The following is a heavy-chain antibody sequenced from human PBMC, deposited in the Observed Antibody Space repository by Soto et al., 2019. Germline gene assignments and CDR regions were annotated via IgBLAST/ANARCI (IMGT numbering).Heavy chain of an antibody. V-gene: IGHV1-18*01. D-gene: IGHD3-10*01. Sequence: QVHLVQSGAEVKKPGASVKVSCKGSGYAFTTYGITWVRQAPGQGLEWMGWISAHNGNTNYAQTLQGRVTVTRDTSTSTAYMELRSLRSDDTAVYYCARGRYGEYWGQGALVTVSS. J-gene: IGHJ4*02. CDR1: GYAFTTYG. CDR2: ISAHNGNT. CDR3: ARGRYGEY.